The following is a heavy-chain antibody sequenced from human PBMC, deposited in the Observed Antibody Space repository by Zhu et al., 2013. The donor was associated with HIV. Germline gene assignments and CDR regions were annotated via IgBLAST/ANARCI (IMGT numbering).Heavy chain of an antibody. CDR2: INPDSGDT. J-gene: IGHJ4*02. Sequence: QVQLVQSGAEVKKPGSSVKVSCKSSGYAFVGYYMHWVRQVPGQGFEWMGWINPDSGDTDYAQKFLGRVSITRDMSIGTAFMEVRRLTSDDTAVYYCARSLGLTFGVVVWGQGTLVTVSS. D-gene: IGHD3-3*01. CDR3: ARSLGLTFGVVV. CDR1: GYAFVGYY. V-gene: IGHV1-2*02.